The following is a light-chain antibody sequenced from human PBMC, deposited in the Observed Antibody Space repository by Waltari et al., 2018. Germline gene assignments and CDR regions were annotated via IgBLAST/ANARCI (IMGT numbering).Light chain of an antibody. CDR1: QTILRNSTFWNA. J-gene: IGKJ2*01. CDR3: QQYYSLPYT. CDR2: WAS. V-gene: IGKV4-1*01. Sequence: DIVMTQSPDFLPVSLGESATISCRSSQTILRNSTFWNAFGWFQQRPGPPPKLLIYWASSREPGVPDRFSGSGSGTDFTLTISSLQAEDVAVYYCQQYYSLPYTFGPGTRLEIK.